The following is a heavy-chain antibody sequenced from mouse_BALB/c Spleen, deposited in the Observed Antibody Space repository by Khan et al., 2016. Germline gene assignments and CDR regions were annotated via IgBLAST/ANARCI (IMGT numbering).Heavy chain of an antibody. V-gene: IGHV1-7*01. Sequence: QVQLKESGAELAKPGASVKMSCKASGYTFTSYWMHWVKQRPGQGLEWIRYINPSTGYTEYNQKFKDKATLTADKSSSTAYMQLSSLTSEDSAVYYCARKDYGSTFDYWGQGTTLTVSS. D-gene: IGHD1-1*01. CDR3: ARKDYGSTFDY. CDR2: INPSTGYT. J-gene: IGHJ2*01. CDR1: GYTFTSYW.